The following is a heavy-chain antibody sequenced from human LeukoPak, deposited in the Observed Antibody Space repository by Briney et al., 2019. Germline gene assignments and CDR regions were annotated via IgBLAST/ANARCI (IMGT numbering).Heavy chain of an antibody. Sequence: ASVKVSCKASGYTFTSYAMNWVRQAPGQGLEWMGWINTNTENPTYAQGFTGRFVFSLDTSVSTAYLQISSLEADGTAVYYCARGQPWLPYWGQGSLVTVSS. J-gene: IGHJ4*02. CDR3: ARGQPWLPY. D-gene: IGHD5-24*01. CDR2: INTNTENP. V-gene: IGHV7-4-1*02. CDR1: GYTFTSYA.